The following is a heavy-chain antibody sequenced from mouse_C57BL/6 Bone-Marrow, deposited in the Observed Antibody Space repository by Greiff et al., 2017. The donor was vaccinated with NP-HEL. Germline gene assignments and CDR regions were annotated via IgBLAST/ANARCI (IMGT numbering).Heavy chain of an antibody. Sequence: QVTLKVSGPGILQPSQTLSLTCSFSGFSLSTSGMGVGWIRQPSGKGLEWLAHIWWDDDKSYNPALKRRLTLSKDTSKNQVFLKIANVDTADTATYYCARIIYYYRAGYFDVWGTGTTVTVSS. J-gene: IGHJ1*03. CDR1: GFSLSTSGMG. V-gene: IGHV8-8*01. CDR2: IWWDDDK. CDR3: ARIIYYYRAGYFDV. D-gene: IGHD1-1*01.